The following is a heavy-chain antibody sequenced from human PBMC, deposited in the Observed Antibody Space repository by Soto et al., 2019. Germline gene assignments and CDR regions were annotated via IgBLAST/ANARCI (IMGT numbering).Heavy chain of an antibody. D-gene: IGHD1-26*01. CDR3: AKDPYSGSYYPFDY. J-gene: IGHJ4*02. V-gene: IGHV3-30*18. CDR2: ISYDGSNK. CDR1: GFTFSSYG. Sequence: PGGSLRLSCAASGFTFSSYGMHWVRQAPGKGLEWVAVISYDGSNKYYADSVKGRFTISRDNSKNTLYLQMNSLRAEDTAVYYCAKDPYSGSYYPFDYWGQGTLVTVYS.